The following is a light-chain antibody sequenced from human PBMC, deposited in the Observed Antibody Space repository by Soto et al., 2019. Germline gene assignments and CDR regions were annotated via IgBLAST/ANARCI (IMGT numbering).Light chain of an antibody. CDR2: EVN. J-gene: IGLJ2*01. Sequence: QSVLTQTASVSGSPGQSITISCTGTSSNVGGYDLVSWYQQHPGKAPKLLIYEVNNRPSGVSNRFSGSKSGNTASLTISGLQAEDEADYYCSSYTSNFTLEVFGGGTQLTVL. CDR1: SSNVGGYDL. V-gene: IGLV2-14*01. CDR3: SSYTSNFTLEV.